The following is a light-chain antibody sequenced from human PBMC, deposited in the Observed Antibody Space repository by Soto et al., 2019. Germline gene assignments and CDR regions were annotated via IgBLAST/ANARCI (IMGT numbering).Light chain of an antibody. CDR3: QQLNSYPLT. CDR1: QSISSY. CDR2: AAS. J-gene: IGKJ4*01. V-gene: IGKV1-9*01. Sequence: DIQMTQSASSLSASVGDRVTITCRASQSISSYLAWYQQKPGKAPKLLIYAASTLQSGVPLRFSGSGSGTDFTLTISSLKTEDFATYDCQQLNSYPLTFGGGTKVDIK.